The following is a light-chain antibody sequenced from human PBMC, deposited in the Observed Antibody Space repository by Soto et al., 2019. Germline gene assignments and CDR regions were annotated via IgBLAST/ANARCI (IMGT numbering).Light chain of an antibody. V-gene: IGKV1-5*03. J-gene: IGKJ1*01. Sequence: DIQMTQSPSPLSQSVGARVPSIGRPVKIIITWLPWYHQKPGKALKPLIYTASSLESGVPSRFSGSGSGTEFTLTISSLQPDDFATYYCQQYDTAWTFGQGTKVEIK. CDR2: TAS. CDR3: QQYDTAWT. CDR1: KIIITW.